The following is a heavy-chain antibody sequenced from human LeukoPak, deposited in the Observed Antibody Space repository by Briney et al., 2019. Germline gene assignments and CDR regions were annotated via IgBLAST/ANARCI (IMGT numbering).Heavy chain of an antibody. CDR1: GYTFTRYS. CDR3: ARELPFDY. D-gene: IGHD3-10*01. J-gene: IGHJ4*02. CDR2: INPNSGAT. V-gene: IGHV1-2*06. Sequence: GASVKVSCKASGYTFTRYSVHWVRQAPGQGLEWMGRINPNSGATDYAQKFQGRVTMTRDTSISTVYMELNRLRFDDTAVYYCARELPFDYWGQGTLVTVSS.